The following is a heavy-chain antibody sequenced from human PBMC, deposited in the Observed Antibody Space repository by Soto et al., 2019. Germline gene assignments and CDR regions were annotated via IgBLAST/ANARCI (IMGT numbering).Heavy chain of an antibody. D-gene: IGHD3-3*01. J-gene: IGHJ4*02. Sequence: GGSLRLSCAASGFTVSSHWMSWVLQAPGKGLEWVEKRKPDGSQKYYVESVKGRFTSSRDNAKNSLYLQMNSPRAEDTAVYYCASRLYDFWSGYYWFSYSGQGTLVTVPS. CDR1: GFTVSSHW. CDR2: RKPDGSQK. CDR3: ASRLYDFWSGYYWFSY. V-gene: IGHV3-7*03.